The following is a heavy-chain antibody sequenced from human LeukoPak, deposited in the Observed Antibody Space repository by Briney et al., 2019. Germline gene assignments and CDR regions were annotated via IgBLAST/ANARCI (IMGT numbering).Heavy chain of an antibody. CDR3: ARATYYDYVWGSYSNY. V-gene: IGHV1-46*01. Sequence: GASVKVSCKASGYTFTSYYMHWVRQAPGQGLEWMGIINPSGGSTSYAQKFQGRVTMTRDTSTSTVYMELSSLRSEDTAVYYCARATYYDYVWGSYSNYWGQGTLVTVSS. CDR2: INPSGGST. D-gene: IGHD3-16*01. J-gene: IGHJ4*02. CDR1: GYTFTSYY.